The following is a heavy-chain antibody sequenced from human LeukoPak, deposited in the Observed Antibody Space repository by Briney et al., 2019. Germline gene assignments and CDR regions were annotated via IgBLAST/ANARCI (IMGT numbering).Heavy chain of an antibody. D-gene: IGHD3-22*01. Sequence: SETLSLTCSVYGGSFSGYYWSWIRQPPGKGLEWIGYIYYSGSTNYNPSLKSRVTISVDTSKNQFSLKLSSVTAADTAVYYCARHDGSGYSVDYWGQGTLVTVSS. CDR3: ARHDGSGYSVDY. V-gene: IGHV4-59*08. CDR2: IYYSGST. CDR1: GGSFSGYY. J-gene: IGHJ4*02.